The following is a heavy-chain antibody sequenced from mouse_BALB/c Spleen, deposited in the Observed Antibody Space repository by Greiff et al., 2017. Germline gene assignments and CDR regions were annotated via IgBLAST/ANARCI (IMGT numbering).Heavy chain of an antibody. D-gene: IGHD4-1*01. CDR3: AANWAWFAY. CDR2: INPSTGYT. V-gene: IGHV1-7*01. CDR1: GYTFTSYW. J-gene: IGHJ3*01. Sequence: VQLQQSGAELAKPGASVKMSCKASGYTFTSYWMHWVKQRPGQGLEWIGYINPSTGYTEYNQKFKDKATLTADKSSSTAYMQLSSLTSEDSAVYYCAANWAWFAYWGQGTLGTVSA.